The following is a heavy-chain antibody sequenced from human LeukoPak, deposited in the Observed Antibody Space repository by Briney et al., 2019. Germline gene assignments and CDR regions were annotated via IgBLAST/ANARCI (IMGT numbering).Heavy chain of an antibody. J-gene: IGHJ4*02. CDR2: ISAYNVST. D-gene: IGHD3-16*01. CDR1: GYTFTSYG. V-gene: IGHV1-18*01. Sequence: ASVKVSCKASGYTFTSYGISWVGQAPGPGLEGRGWISAYNVSTNYAQKPQGRVTMTTDTSTSTAYLELRSRRSDDTAVYYCGRDWGEKWISATGGDYWAREPWSPSPQ. CDR3: GRDWGEKWISATGGDY.